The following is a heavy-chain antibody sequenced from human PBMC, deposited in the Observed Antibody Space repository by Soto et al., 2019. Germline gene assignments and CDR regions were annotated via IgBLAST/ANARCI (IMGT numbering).Heavy chain of an antibody. V-gene: IGHV3-7*01. CDR2: IKQDGSEK. D-gene: IGHD3-22*01. CDR3: AKDSYYHDTSGYYTFDS. Sequence: PSETLSLTCTVSGGSISSYYWSWIRQPPGKGLEWVANIKQDGSEKYYVDSVRGRFSISRDNAKNSLFLQMNSLRAEDTAVYYCAKDSYYHDTSGYYTFDSWGQGTLVTVSS. CDR1: GGSISSYY. J-gene: IGHJ4*02.